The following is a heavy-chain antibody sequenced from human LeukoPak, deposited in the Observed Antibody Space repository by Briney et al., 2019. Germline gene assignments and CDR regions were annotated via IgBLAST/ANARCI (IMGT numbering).Heavy chain of an antibody. CDR2: ISWNSGSI. CDR3: AKDISTGTQGYYYGMDV. CDR1: GFTFDDYA. Sequence: HPGRYLRLSCAASGFTFDDYAMHWVRQAPGKGLEWVSGISWNSGSIGYADSVKGRFTISRDNAKHSLYLQMNSLRAEDTALYYCAKDISTGTQGYYYGMDVWGQGTTVTVSS. D-gene: IGHD1-1*01. V-gene: IGHV3-9*01. J-gene: IGHJ6*02.